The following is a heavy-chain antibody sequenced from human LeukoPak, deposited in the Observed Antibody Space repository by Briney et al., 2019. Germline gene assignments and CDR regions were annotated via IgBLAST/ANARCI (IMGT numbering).Heavy chain of an antibody. D-gene: IGHD3-3*01. CDR1: GYTLTELS. CDR2: FDPEDGET. CDR3: ATFVRFLEWLSANWFDP. Sequence: ASVKVSCKVSGYTLTELSMHWVRHAPGKGIEWMVGFDPEDGETIYAQKFQGRVTMTEDTSTDTAYMELSSLRSEDTAVYYCATFVRFLEWLSANWFDPWGQGTLVTVSS. V-gene: IGHV1-24*01. J-gene: IGHJ5*02.